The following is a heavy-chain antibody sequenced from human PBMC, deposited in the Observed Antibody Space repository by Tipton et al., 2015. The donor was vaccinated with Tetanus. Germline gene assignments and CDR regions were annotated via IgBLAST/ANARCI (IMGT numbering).Heavy chain of an antibody. Sequence: GSLRLSCAASGFTLSDYYMSWIRQAPGKGLEWLSYISSSGATINYADSVKGRFTLSRDTAKNSLYLLMDSLRADDTAVYYCVRGRGLGAYSYGFEYWGQGALVTVSS. CDR2: ISSSGATI. CDR3: VRGRGLGAYSYGFEY. V-gene: IGHV3-11*01. D-gene: IGHD5-18*01. J-gene: IGHJ4*02. CDR1: GFTLSDYY.